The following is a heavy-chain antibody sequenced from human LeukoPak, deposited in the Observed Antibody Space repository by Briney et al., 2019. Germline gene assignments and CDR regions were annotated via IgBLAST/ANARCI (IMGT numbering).Heavy chain of an antibody. CDR1: GGSFSGYY. CDR3: ARGRTTPGLYYFDY. CDR2: INHSGST. J-gene: IGHJ4*02. D-gene: IGHD1-7*01. V-gene: IGHV4-34*01. Sequence: SETLSLTCAVYGGSFSGYYWSWIRQPPGKGLEWIGEINHSGSTNYNPSLKSRVTISVDTSKNQFSLKLSSVTAADTAVYYCARGRTTPGLYYFDYWGQGTLVTVSS.